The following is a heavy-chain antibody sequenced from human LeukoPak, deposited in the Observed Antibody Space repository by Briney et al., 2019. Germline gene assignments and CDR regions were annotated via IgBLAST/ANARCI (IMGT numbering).Heavy chain of an antibody. Sequence: SETLSLTCTVSGDSVSSSNYYWAWIRQPPGKGLEWIGSVYYTGSTHYILSLKSRVTIFLDTSKNQFSLNLRSVTAAGTAVYYCAAQAAGGRLEYWGQGTLVTVSS. CDR1: GDSVSSSNYY. CDR2: VYYTGST. J-gene: IGHJ4*02. D-gene: IGHD2-15*01. CDR3: AAQAAGGRLEY. V-gene: IGHV4-39*01.